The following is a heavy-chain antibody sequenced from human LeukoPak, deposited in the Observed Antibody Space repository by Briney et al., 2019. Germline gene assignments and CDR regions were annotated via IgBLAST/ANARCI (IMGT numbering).Heavy chain of an antibody. D-gene: IGHD2-2*01. Sequence: SETLSLTCTVSGGSTSSGSYYWGWIRQPPGKGLEWIGSIYYSGTTYYSPSLESRVSISVDTSKNQVSLKVTSVTAADTAVYYCARSPGILVLPGAMWLFDYWGQGTLVTVSS. CDR3: ARSPGILVLPGAMWLFDY. J-gene: IGHJ4*02. CDR1: GGSTSSGSYY. CDR2: IYYSGTT. V-gene: IGHV4-39*01.